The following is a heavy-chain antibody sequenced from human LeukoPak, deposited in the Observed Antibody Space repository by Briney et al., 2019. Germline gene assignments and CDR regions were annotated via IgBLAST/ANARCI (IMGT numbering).Heavy chain of an antibody. Sequence: ASVKVSCKASGYTFTRYDINWVRQATGQGLEWMGWMNPNSGNTGYAQKFQGRVTMTRNTSISTAYMELSSLRSEDTAVYYCARYCSGGSCLDYWGQGTLVNVSS. J-gene: IGHJ4*02. V-gene: IGHV1-8*01. CDR2: MNPNSGNT. CDR1: GYTFTRYD. D-gene: IGHD2-15*01. CDR3: ARYCSGGSCLDY.